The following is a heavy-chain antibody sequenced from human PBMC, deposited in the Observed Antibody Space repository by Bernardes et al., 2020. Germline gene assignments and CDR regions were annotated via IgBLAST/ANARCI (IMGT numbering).Heavy chain of an antibody. J-gene: IGHJ6*02. Sequence: SETLSLTCAVYGGSFSGYYWSWIRQPPGKGLEWIGEINHSGSTNYNPSLKSRVTISVDTSKNQFSLKLSSVTAADTAVYYCARGGLQYRGVYYYYGMDVWGQGTTVTVSS. CDR2: INHSGST. CDR1: GGSFSGYY. D-gene: IGHD4-4*01. V-gene: IGHV4-34*01. CDR3: ARGGLQYRGVYYYYGMDV.